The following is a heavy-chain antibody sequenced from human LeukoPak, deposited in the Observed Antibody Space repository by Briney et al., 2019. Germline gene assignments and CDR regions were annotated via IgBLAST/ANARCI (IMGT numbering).Heavy chain of an antibody. CDR2: ISSSSSYI. D-gene: IGHD2-15*01. Sequence: PGGSLRLSCAASGFTFSSYSMNWVRQAPGKGLEWVSSISSSSSYIYYADSVKGRFTISRDNAKNSLYLQMNSLRAEDTAVYYCARWGLGYCSGGSCEVDCWGQGTLVTVSS. CDR1: GFTFSSYS. CDR3: ARWGLGYCSGGSCEVDC. J-gene: IGHJ4*02. V-gene: IGHV3-21*01.